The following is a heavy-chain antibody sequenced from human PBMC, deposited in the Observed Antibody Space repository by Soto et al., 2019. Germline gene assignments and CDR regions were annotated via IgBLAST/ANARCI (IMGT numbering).Heavy chain of an antibody. D-gene: IGHD3-22*01. CDR2: ISSSSSYI. CDR1: GFTFSSYS. CDR3: ARGLYYYDSSGYYGN. Sequence: GSLRLSCAASGFTFSSYSMNWVRQAPGKGLEWVSSISSSSSYIYYADSVKGRFTISRDNAKNSLYLQMNSLRAEDTAVYYCARGLYYYDSSGYYGNWGQGTLVTVSS. V-gene: IGHV3-21*01. J-gene: IGHJ4*02.